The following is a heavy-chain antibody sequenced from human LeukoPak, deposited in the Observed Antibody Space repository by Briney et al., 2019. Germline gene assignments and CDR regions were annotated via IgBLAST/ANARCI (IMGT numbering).Heavy chain of an antibody. CDR1: GYSISSGYF. CDR3: ARTDYGDYDEVYFDL. D-gene: IGHD4-17*01. V-gene: IGHV4-38-2*02. Sequence: SETLSLTCTVSGYSISSGYFWGWIRQPPGKGLEWIGSFYHSGITYYNPSLKSRVTISVDTSKNQFSLKLSSVTAADTAVYYCARTDYGDYDEVYFDLWGRGTLVTVSS. CDR2: FYHSGIT. J-gene: IGHJ2*01.